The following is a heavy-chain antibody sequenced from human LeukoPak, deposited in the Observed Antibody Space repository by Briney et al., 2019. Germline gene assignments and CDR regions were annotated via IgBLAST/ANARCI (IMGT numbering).Heavy chain of an antibody. CDR3: ATNLAIHFDY. CDR1: GFTFSSYG. Sequence: GRPLRLSCAASGFTFSSYGMHWVRQAPGRGLEWVSYISHSGSTIYYADSVKGRFTISRDNAKNSLYLQMNSLGDEDTAVYYCATNLAIHFDYWGQGTLVTVSS. CDR2: ISHSGSTI. D-gene: IGHD2-21*01. V-gene: IGHV3-48*02. J-gene: IGHJ4*02.